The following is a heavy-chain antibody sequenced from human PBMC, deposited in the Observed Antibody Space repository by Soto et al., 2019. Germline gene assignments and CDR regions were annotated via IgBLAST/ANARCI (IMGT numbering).Heavy chain of an antibody. V-gene: IGHV3-23*01. J-gene: IGHJ6*02. Sequence: GGSLRLSCAASGFTFSSYAMSWVRQAPGKGLEWVSAISGSGGSTYYADSVKGRFTISRDNSKNTLYLQMNSLRAEDTAVYYCAKDGAGGSYPDYYYYYGMDVWGQGTTVTVSS. CDR3: AKDGAGGSYPDYYYYYGMDV. D-gene: IGHD1-26*01. CDR2: ISGSGGST. CDR1: GFTFSSYA.